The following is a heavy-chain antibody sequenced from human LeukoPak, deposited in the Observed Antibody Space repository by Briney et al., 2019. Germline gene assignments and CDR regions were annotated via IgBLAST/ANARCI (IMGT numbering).Heavy chain of an antibody. CDR2: ISSSSSYI. D-gene: IGHD1-26*01. J-gene: IGHJ4*02. CDR3: ARVWELSYDY. V-gene: IGHV3-21*04. Sequence: GGSLRLSCAASGFTFSSYSMNWVRQAPGKGLEWVSSISSSSSYIYYADTVKGRFIISRDNSKNTVDLLVNSLRAEDTAVYYCARVWELSYDYWGQGTLVTVSS. CDR1: GFTFSSYS.